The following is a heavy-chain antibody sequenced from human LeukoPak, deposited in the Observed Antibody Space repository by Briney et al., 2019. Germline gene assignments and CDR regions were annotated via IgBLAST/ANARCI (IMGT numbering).Heavy chain of an antibody. CDR1: GGSISSSNW. Sequence: SGTLSLTCAVSGGSISSSNWWSWVRPPPGKGLEWIGEIYHSGSTNYNPSLKSRVTISVDKSKNQFSLKLSSVTAADTAVYYCARYGSGSYHDAFDIWGQGTMVTVSS. D-gene: IGHD3-10*01. V-gene: IGHV4-4*02. CDR3: ARYGSGSYHDAFDI. CDR2: IYHSGST. J-gene: IGHJ3*02.